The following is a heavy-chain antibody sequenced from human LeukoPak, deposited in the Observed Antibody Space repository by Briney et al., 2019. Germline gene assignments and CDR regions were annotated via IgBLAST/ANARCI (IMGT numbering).Heavy chain of an antibody. CDR3: ARDGSSTSGQHYYYYYMDV. J-gene: IGHJ6*03. V-gene: IGHV1-2*02. CDR2: INPNSGGT. CDR1: GYTFTGYY. Sequence: ASVKVSCKASGYTFTGYYMHWVRQAPGQGLEWMGWINPNSGGTNYAQKFQGRVTMPRDTSISTAYMELSRLRSDDTAVYYCARDGSSTSGQHYYYYYMDVWGKGTTVTVSS. D-gene: IGHD2-2*01.